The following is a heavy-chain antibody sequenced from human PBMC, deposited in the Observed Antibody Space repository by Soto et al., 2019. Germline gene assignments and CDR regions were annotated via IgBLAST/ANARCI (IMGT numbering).Heavy chain of an antibody. J-gene: IGHJ4*02. V-gene: IGHV3-23*01. Sequence: EVQLLESGGGLVQPGGSLRLSCAASGFTFSTYAMSWVRQPPGKGLEWVSTISASGGTTFYSGSAKGRFSISRDNSRYTGCWQVNSLRAEDTAVDYCSGDGSGSYEAYFDYWCQGNLVTVSS. CDR3: SGDGSGSYEAYFDY. CDR2: ISASGGTT. D-gene: IGHD6-19*01. CDR1: GFTFSTYA.